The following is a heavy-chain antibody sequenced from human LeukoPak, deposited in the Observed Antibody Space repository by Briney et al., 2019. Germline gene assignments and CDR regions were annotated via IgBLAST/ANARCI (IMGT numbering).Heavy chain of an antibody. CDR1: GLTFSSYG. J-gene: IGHJ4*02. D-gene: IGHD6-13*01. CDR2: IRNDGSNK. V-gene: IGHV3-30*02. Sequence: GGSLRLSCAASGLTFSSYGMHWVRQAPGKGLEWVAFIRNDGSNKYYADSVKGRFTISRDNSKNTLYLQMNSLRAEDTAVYYCAKDLTGSSWTFDYWGQATLVTVSS. CDR3: AKDLTGSSWTFDY.